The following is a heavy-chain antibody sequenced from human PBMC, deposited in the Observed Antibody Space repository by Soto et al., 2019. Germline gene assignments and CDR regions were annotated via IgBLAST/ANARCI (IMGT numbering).Heavy chain of an antibody. CDR3: AKSHRGYSSSDMDV. Sequence: EVQLLESGGGLVQPGGSLRLSCAASGFTFSSYAVSWVRQAPGKGLEWVSTISGSGGGTYYADSVKGRFTISRDNSKNTLYLQMYSLRAEDTALYYCAKSHRGYSSSDMDVWGQGTTVTVSS. CDR1: GFTFSSYA. CDR2: ISGSGGGT. D-gene: IGHD6-13*01. J-gene: IGHJ6*02. V-gene: IGHV3-23*01.